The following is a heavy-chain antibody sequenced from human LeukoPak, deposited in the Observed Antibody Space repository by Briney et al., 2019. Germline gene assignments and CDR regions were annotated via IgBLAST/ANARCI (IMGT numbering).Heavy chain of an antibody. CDR3: ATYRQVLLPFES. J-gene: IGHJ4*02. D-gene: IGHD2-8*02. V-gene: IGHV3-23*01. CDR1: GFTLSTFA. Sequence: GGSLRLSCAASGFTLSTFAMIWVRQPPGKGLEWVSSIFPRGGEIHYADSVRGRFTISRDNSKSTLSLQMNSLRAVDTAIYYCATYRQVLLPFESWGQGTLVPVSS. CDR2: IFPRGGEI.